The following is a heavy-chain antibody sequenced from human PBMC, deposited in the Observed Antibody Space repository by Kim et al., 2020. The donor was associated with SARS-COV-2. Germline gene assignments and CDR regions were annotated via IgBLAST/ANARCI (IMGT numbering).Heavy chain of an antibody. J-gene: IGHJ4*02. CDR1: GYTFSDFY. CDR3: ARGWGEGVDGKPLGY. Sequence: ASVKVSCKASGYTFSDFYLQWVRQAPGQGLEWMGIMNPSVGSSVYAQNFEGRVTMTRDMSTRTVYLKLTRLTSEDTAVYYCARGWGEGVDGKPLGYWGQGTLVTVSP. CDR2: MNPSVGSS. V-gene: IGHV1-46*01. D-gene: IGHD3-16*01.